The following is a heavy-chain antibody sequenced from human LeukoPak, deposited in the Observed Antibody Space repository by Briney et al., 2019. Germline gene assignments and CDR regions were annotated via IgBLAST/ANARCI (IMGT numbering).Heavy chain of an antibody. Sequence: APVKVSCKASGYTFTGYYMHWVRQAPGQGLEWMGWINPNSGGTNYAQKFQGRVTMTRDTSISTAYMELSRLRSDDTAVYYCARDRTTHGGVRGHWFDPWGQGTLVTVSS. D-gene: IGHD3-3*01. V-gene: IGHV1-2*02. CDR2: INPNSGGT. CDR1: GYTFTGYY. J-gene: IGHJ5*02. CDR3: ARDRTTHGGVRGHWFDP.